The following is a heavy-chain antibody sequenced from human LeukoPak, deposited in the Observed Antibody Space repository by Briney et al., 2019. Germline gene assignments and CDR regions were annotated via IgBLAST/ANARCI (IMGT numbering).Heavy chain of an antibody. Sequence: ASVKVSCKASGYTFTGYYMHWVRQAPGQGLEWMGWINPNSGGTNYAQKFQGRVTMTRDTSISTAYMELSSLRSEGTAVYYCAVGNFTYYYDSSGYYWFDPWGQGTLVTVSS. CDR3: AVGNFTYYYDSSGYYWFDP. J-gene: IGHJ5*02. D-gene: IGHD3-22*01. V-gene: IGHV1-2*02. CDR1: GYTFTGYY. CDR2: INPNSGGT.